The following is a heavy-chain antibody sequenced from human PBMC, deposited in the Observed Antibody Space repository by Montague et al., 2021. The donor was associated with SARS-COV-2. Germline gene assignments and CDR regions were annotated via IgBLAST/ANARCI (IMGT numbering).Heavy chain of an antibody. J-gene: IGHJ5*02. V-gene: IGHV4-59*02. Sequence: SETLSLTCTVSGGSVSSYYWSWIRQSPGKGLQWLGYIYYSGSTDYNPSLKSRVTMSVDTSKNQLSLRLNSVTTAATAVYFCARAGGFYDYWSGYSSSAGLFDPWGQGILVTVSS. CDR3: ARAGGFYDYWSGYSSSAGLFDP. CDR1: GGSVSSYY. D-gene: IGHD3-3*01. CDR2: IYYSGST.